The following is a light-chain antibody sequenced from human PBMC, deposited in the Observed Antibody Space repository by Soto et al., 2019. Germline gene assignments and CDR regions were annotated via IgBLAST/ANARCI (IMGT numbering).Light chain of an antibody. CDR1: SSDVGSYNL. Sequence: QSALTQPASVSGSPGQSITISCTGTSSDVGSYNLVSWYQQHPGKAPKLMIYEGSKRPSGVSNRFSGSKSGNTASLTISGLQAEDEADYYCCSYARSRAVFGGGTKLTVL. CDR3: CSYARSRAV. J-gene: IGLJ2*01. CDR2: EGS. V-gene: IGLV2-23*01.